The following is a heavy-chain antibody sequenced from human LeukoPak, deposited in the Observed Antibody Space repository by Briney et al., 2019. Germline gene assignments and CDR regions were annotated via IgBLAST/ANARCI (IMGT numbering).Heavy chain of an antibody. CDR2: INQDGSEK. CDR1: GFTFSNE. Sequence: GGSLRLSCAASGFTFSNEMNWVRQAPGKGLEWVANINQDGSEKYYVDSVKGRFTISRDNAKNSLYLQMNSLRAEDTAVYYCVRDYDVIGETNWGQGTLVTVSS. V-gene: IGHV3-7*01. D-gene: IGHD2-21*01. CDR3: VRDYDVIGETN. J-gene: IGHJ4*02.